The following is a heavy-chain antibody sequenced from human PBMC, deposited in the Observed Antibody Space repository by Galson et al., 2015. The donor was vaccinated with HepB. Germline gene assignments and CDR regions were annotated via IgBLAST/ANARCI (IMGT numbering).Heavy chain of an antibody. CDR1: GYSFTNYW. V-gene: IGHV5-51*01. Sequence: QSGAEVKKPGESLKISCKGFGYSFTNYWIGWVRQMPGKGLEWMGIMYPGDSNIRYSPSFQGQVTMSADKSISTAYLQLNSVTPEDTAVYYCARVPGTIYYYGMDVWGQGTTVTVSS. J-gene: IGHJ6*02. D-gene: IGHD2-2*01. CDR2: MYPGDSNI. CDR3: ARVPGTIYYYGMDV.